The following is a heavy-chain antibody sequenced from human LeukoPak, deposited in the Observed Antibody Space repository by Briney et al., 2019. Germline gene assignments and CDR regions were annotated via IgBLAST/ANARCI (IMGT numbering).Heavy chain of an antibody. CDR3: ARGSGFQYRGITTNYYMDV. V-gene: IGHV1-2*07. J-gene: IGHJ6*03. D-gene: IGHD3-22*01. CDR2: IDPKSGGT. Sequence: ASVKVSCKASGYTFTDYYIHWVRQAPGQGLEWMGWIDPKSGGTSFAHKFQGSVTMTRDTSISTAYIELSRLKYDDTAVYYCARGSGFQYRGITTNYYMDVWGKGTTVTVSS. CDR1: GYTFTDYY.